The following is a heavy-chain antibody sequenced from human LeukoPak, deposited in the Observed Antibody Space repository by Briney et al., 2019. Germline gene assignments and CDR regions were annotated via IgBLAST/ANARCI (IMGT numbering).Heavy chain of an antibody. CDR1: GDSVSSSNAA. CDR2: TYYRSKWYN. J-gene: IGHJ4*02. V-gene: IGHV6-1*01. D-gene: IGHD3-22*01. Sequence: SQILSLTCAISGDSVSSSNAAWNWIRQSPSRGLEWLGRTYYRSKWYNNYAVSLKSRIIINPDTSMNQFTLHLNSVTPEDTAVYYCVGASYDSSGYFNFDYWGQGTLVTVSS. CDR3: VGASYDSSGYFNFDY.